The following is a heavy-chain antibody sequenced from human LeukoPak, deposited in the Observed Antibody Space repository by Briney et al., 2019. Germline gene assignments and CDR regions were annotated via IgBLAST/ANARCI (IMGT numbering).Heavy chain of an antibody. V-gene: IGHV3-30*02. CDR1: GFNFSSYG. CDR2: IRYDGSDK. CDR3: ANEDGTSDI. J-gene: IGHJ3*02. Sequence: GGSLRLSCAASGFNFSSYGMHWIRQAPGKGLDRLAFIRYDGSDKYYEDSVKGRFTVSRDNSKYTLSLQMNSLTAEDTAVYSCANEDGTSDIWGQGTMVSVSS.